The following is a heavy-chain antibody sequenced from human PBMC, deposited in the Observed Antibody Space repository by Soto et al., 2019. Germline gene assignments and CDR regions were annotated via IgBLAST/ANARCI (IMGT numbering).Heavy chain of an antibody. CDR2: ISYDGSNK. V-gene: IGHV3-30-3*01. J-gene: IGHJ6*02. CDR3: ARSHLMDV. CDR1: GFTFSSYA. Sequence: GGALRLSCAASGFTFSSYAMHWVRQAPGKGLEWVAVISYDGSNKYYADSVKGRFTISRDNSKNTLYLQMNSLRAEDTAVYYCARSHLMDVWGQGTTVTVSS.